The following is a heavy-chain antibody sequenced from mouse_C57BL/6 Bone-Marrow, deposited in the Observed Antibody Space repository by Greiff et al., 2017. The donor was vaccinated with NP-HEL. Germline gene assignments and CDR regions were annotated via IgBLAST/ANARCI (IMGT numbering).Heavy chain of an antibody. J-gene: IGHJ4*01. Sequence: VQLQQSGAELVKPGASVKMSCKASGYTFTSYWITWVKQRPGQGLEWIGDIYPGSGSTNYNEKFKSKATLTVDTSSSTAYMQLSSLTSDDSAVYYCARAIYYDYLYYAMDYWGQGTSVTVSS. D-gene: IGHD2-4*01. CDR3: ARAIYYDYLYYAMDY. V-gene: IGHV1-55*01. CDR2: IYPGSGST. CDR1: GYTFTSYW.